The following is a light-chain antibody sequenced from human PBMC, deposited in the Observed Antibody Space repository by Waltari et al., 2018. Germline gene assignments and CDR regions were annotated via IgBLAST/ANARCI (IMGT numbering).Light chain of an antibody. CDR3: SSYTGSNYLL. V-gene: IGLV2-8*01. CDR1: SSDVGGYNY. CDR2: EVT. J-gene: IGLJ2*01. Sequence: QSALTQPPSASGSPGQSVTISCTGTSSDVGGYNYVSWYQQYPGQAPTLVIYEVTKRPSGVSGRVSGSKSGDTPSLTVSWLQAEDEATYFCSSYTGSNYLLFGGGTQLTVL.